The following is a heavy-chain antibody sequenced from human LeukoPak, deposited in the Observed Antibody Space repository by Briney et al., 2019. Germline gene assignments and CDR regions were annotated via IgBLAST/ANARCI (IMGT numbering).Heavy chain of an antibody. V-gene: IGHV1-69*13. Sequence: ASVKVSCKASGGTFSSYAISWVRQAPGQGLEWMGGIIPIFGTANYAQKFQGRVTITADESTSTAYMELSSLRSEDTAVYYCARGGSEYSSGWYLDYWGQGTLVTVSS. CDR2: IIPIFGTA. CDR3: ARGGSEYSSGWYLDY. CDR1: GGTFSSYA. D-gene: IGHD6-19*01. J-gene: IGHJ4*02.